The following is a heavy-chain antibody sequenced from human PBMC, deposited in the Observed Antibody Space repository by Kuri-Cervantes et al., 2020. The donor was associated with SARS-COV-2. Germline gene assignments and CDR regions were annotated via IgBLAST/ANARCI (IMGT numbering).Heavy chain of an antibody. Sequence: CAASGFTFNRYSMNWVRQAPGKGLEWVAYINSGSCNIYYADSVKGRSTIPTDNAKNSVYLQMNSLRAEDTAVYYCARDYGSWSPRFFDHWGQGTQVTVSS. D-gene: IGHD3-10*01. V-gene: IGHV3-48*01. CDR1: GFTFNRYS. CDR3: ARDYGSWSPRFFDH. CDR2: INSGSCNI. J-gene: IGHJ4*02.